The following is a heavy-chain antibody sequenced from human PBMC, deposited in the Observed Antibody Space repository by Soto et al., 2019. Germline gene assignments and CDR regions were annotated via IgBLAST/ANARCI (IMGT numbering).Heavy chain of an antibody. Sequence: QVQLQESGPGLVKPSETLSLTCTVSGGSISSYYWSWIRQPPGKGLEWIGYIYYSGSTNYNPSLKSRVTISVDTSKNQFSLKLSSVTAADTAVYYCASSLVRGVDSYYYYGMDVWGQGTTVTVSS. D-gene: IGHD3-10*01. CDR2: IYYSGST. CDR3: ASSLVRGVDSYYYYGMDV. V-gene: IGHV4-59*01. CDR1: GGSISSYY. J-gene: IGHJ6*02.